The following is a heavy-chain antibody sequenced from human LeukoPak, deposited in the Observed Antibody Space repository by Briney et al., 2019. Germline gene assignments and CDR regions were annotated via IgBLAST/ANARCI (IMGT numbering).Heavy chain of an antibody. J-gene: IGHJ4*02. CDR2: ISGSSSTI. V-gene: IGHV3-48*01. Sequence: GGSLRLPCAASGFSFSSNSMNWVRQAPGKGLEWVSYISGSSSTIYYADSVKGRFTISRDNAKNSLYLQMNSLRAEDTAVYYCVTNFDPDVDWGQGTLVTVSS. CDR1: GFSFSSNS. D-gene: IGHD3-9*01. CDR3: VTNFDPDVD.